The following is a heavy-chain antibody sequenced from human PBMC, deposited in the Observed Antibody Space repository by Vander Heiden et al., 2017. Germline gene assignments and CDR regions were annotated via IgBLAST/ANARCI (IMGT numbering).Heavy chain of an antibody. J-gene: IGHJ4*02. CDR3: AGDDLLSGIAY. Sequence: VQLQESGPGLVKPSGTLPLTCACLGVSIRVNNWLSWVRQTPGKGLEWIGEIYHSSNTNYNPSLQSRVSISLDKSKNQFSLTLTSVTAADTAMYYCAGDDLLSGIAYWGQGTLVTVSS. CDR2: IYHSSNT. V-gene: IGHV4-4*02. CDR1: GVSIRVNNW. D-gene: IGHD3-3*01.